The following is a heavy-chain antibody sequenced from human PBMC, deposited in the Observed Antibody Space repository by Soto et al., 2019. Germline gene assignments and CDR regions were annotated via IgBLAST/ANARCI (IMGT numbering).Heavy chain of an antibody. CDR1: GGTFSRYS. J-gene: IGHJ6*02. D-gene: IGHD2-2*01. CDR3: AREDRDREAGLVPAAIDGMDV. V-gene: IGHV1-69*08. Sequence: QVQLVQSGAEVKKPGSSVKVSCKASGGTFSRYSITWVRQAPGHGLEWIGRIIPIFGIASYAQKFQGRVTNTADESTSTAYMALRSLRSDDTAVYFCAREDRDREAGLVPAAIDGMDVWGQVTTVTVSS. CDR2: IIPIFGIA.